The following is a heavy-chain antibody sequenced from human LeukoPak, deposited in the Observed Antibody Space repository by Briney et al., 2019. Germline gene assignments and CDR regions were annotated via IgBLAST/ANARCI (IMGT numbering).Heavy chain of an antibody. CDR3: ATSYSKSSTFYYYGMDV. J-gene: IGHJ6*02. V-gene: IGHV5-51*01. CDR1: GYNFTNYW. Sequence: GESLKISCKGSGYNFTNYWIGWVRQLPGKGLEWMGVIYPGDSSTRYSPSFQGQVTISADKSVSTVYLQWRSLKASDTAMYYCATSYSKSSTFYYYGMDVWGQGTTVTVS. CDR2: IYPGDSST. D-gene: IGHD6-13*01.